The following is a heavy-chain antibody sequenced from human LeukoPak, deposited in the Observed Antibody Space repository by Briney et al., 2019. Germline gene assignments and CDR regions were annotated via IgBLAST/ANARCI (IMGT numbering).Heavy chain of an antibody. D-gene: IGHD5-18*01. CDR1: GGSISSSSYY. V-gene: IGHV4-39*07. J-gene: IGHJ4*02. CDR3: ARGGYSYGNDY. CDR2: IYHSGST. Sequence: SETLSLTCTVSGGSISSSSYYWGWIRQPPGKGLEWIGSIYHSGSTYYNPSLKSRVTISVDTSKNQFSLKLSSVTAADTAVYYCARGGYSYGNDYWGQGTLVTVSS.